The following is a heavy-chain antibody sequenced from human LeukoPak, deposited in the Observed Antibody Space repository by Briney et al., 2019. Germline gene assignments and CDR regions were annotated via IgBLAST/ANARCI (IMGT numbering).Heavy chain of an antibody. CDR2: TNQDGSEK. CDR1: GFTFSAYS. Sequence: PGGSLRLSCAASGFTFSAYSMNWVRQAPGKGLEWVANTNQDGSEKYYADSVKGRFTISSDNAKNSLYLQMNGLRAEDTAVYYCAKQLSSNANWGQGTLVTVSS. CDR3: AKQLSSNAN. V-gene: IGHV3-7*01. J-gene: IGHJ4*02. D-gene: IGHD5-18*01.